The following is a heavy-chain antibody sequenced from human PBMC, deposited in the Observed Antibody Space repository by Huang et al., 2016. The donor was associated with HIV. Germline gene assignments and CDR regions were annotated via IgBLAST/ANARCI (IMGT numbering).Heavy chain of an antibody. V-gene: IGHV3-30*18. J-gene: IGHJ6*02. CDR1: GFSFSTYG. CDR3: GKDWTGSSGWFTLHYYYYGMDV. Sequence: QVQLVESGGGVVQPGRSLRLSCAASGFSFSTYGIHWVRQAPGKGLEWVAGISDDGNKKYYADSVKGRFTISRDNSNNNLFLQMNSLRAEDTAVYYCGKDWTGSSGWFTLHYYYYGMDVWGQGTTVTVSS. CDR2: ISDDGNKK. D-gene: IGHD6-19*01.